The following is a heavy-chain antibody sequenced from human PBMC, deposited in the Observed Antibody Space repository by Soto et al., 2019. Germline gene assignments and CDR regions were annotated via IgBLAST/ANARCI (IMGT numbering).Heavy chain of an antibody. V-gene: IGHV4-30-2*06. D-gene: IGHD1-7*01. Sequence: QLQLQESGSGLVKPSQTLSLTCVVSGGSINSSGHSWSWIRQSPGKGLEWIGYIYDSGRSYYNPSLKSRVTMSVDKSKNQFSLKLKSAIAADTAVYYCARVNWHYDGFIFDYWSQGTLVTVSS. CDR3: ARVNWHYDGFIFDY. CDR1: GGSINSSGHS. J-gene: IGHJ4*02. CDR2: IYDSGRS.